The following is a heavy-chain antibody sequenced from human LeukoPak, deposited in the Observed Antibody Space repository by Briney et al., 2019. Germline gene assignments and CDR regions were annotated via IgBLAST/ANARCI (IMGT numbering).Heavy chain of an antibody. CDR1: GFTFSSYE. V-gene: IGHV3-48*03. CDR2: ISSSGSTI. Sequence: GESQRLSCAAAGFTFSSYEMNWGRQTPGKGLEWVSYISSSGSTIYYADSVKGRFTISRDNAKNSLYLQMNSLRAEDTAVYYCARVDAFDIWGQGTMVTVSS. J-gene: IGHJ3*02. CDR3: ARVDAFDI.